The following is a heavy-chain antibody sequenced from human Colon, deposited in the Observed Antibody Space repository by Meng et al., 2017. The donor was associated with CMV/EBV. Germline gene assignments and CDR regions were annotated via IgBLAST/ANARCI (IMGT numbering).Heavy chain of an antibody. D-gene: IGHD3-3*01. Sequence: GESLKISCAASGFALRRFAMSWVRQTPGEGLEWVSSISGDGDAAYYADSVEGRFTIIRDHSKNIVYLQMNDLRTEDTAFYFCAKDGYYDSWSGFPPLDNWGQGTLVTVSS. V-gene: IGHV3-23*01. CDR1: GFALRRFA. CDR3: AKDGYYDSWSGFPPLDN. J-gene: IGHJ4*02. CDR2: ISGDGDAA.